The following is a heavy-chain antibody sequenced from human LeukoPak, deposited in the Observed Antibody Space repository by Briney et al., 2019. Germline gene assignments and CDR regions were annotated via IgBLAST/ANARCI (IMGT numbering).Heavy chain of an antibody. V-gene: IGHV4-34*01. J-gene: IGHJ4*02. CDR1: GGSFSGYY. Sequence: SETLSLTCAVYGGSFSGYYWSWIRQPPGKGLEWIGEINHSGSTNYNPSLKGRVTISVDTSKNQFSLKLSSVTAADTAVYYCARVHSSSWYLILDYWGQGTLVTVSS. CDR3: ARVHSSSWYLILDY. D-gene: IGHD6-13*01. CDR2: INHSGST.